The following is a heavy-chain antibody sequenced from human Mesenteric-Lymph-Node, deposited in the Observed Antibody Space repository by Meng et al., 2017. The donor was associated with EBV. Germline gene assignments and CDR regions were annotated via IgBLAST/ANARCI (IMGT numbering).Heavy chain of an antibody. V-gene: IGHV1-2*06. CDR2: IYPKSGIN. CDR3: ARDISGYYHLQG. CDR1: VYTFSDYY. D-gene: IGHD3-3*01. Sequence: QGQLVQSGAEVKKPGASVKVSCKGSVYTFSDYYIHWVRQAPGQGLEWMGRIYPKSGINHNALKFQGRITMTRDTSISTAYMELSGLRSDDTAVYFCARDISGYYHLQGWGQGTLVTVSS. J-gene: IGHJ4*02.